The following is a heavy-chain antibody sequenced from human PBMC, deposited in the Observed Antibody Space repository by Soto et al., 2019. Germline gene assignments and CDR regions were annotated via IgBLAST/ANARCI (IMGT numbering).Heavy chain of an antibody. Sequence: PGGSLRLSCAASGFAFKNYCMTWVRPAPGKGLEWVSAISGSGGSTSYADSVKGRFTISRDNSKNTVYLQMDGLRAEDTAVYYCAKGVSGYFYMDVWGKGTTVTVSS. CDR3: AKGVSGYFYMDV. CDR2: ISGSGGST. D-gene: IGHD2-8*01. V-gene: IGHV3-23*01. J-gene: IGHJ6*03. CDR1: GFAFKNYC.